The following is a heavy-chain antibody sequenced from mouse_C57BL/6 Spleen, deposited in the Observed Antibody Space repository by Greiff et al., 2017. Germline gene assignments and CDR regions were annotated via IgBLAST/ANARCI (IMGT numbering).Heavy chain of an antibody. V-gene: IGHV5-4*01. CDR1: GFTFSSYA. CDR2: ISDGGSYT. CDR3: ARDTGSSYDWYFDV. Sequence: EVQVVESGGGLVKPGGSLKLSCAASGFTFSSYAMSWVRQTPEKRLEWVATISDGGSYTYYPDNVKGRFTISRDNAKNNLYLQMSHLKSEDTAMYYCARDTGSSYDWYFDVWGTGTTVTVSS. D-gene: IGHD1-1*01. J-gene: IGHJ1*03.